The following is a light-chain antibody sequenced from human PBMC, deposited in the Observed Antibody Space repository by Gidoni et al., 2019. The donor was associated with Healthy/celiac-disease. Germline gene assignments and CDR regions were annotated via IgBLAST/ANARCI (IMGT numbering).Light chain of an antibody. CDR1: QGISSY. V-gene: IGKV1-9*01. Sequence: DIKLTQSPSFLSASVGDRVTITCWASQGISSYLAWYQQKPGKAPKLLIYAASTLQSGVPSRFSGSGSGTEFTLTISSLQPEDFATYYCQQLNSYPRTFGQXTKVEIK. CDR2: AAS. J-gene: IGKJ1*01. CDR3: QQLNSYPRT.